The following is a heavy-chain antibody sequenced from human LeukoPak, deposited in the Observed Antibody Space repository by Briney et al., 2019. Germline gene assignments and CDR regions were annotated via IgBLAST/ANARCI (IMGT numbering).Heavy chain of an antibody. CDR3: ARAPITSPFYFDY. V-gene: IGHV3-20*04. Sequence: GGSLRHSCTASGFAFDEHGMSWVRQVPGKGLEWVSGINWSGGSTGYADPLRGRFTISRDNAKNSLYLQMDSLRAEDTALYYCARAPITSPFYFDYWGQGTLVTVSS. J-gene: IGHJ4*02. D-gene: IGHD2-2*01. CDR2: INWSGGST. CDR1: GFAFDEHG.